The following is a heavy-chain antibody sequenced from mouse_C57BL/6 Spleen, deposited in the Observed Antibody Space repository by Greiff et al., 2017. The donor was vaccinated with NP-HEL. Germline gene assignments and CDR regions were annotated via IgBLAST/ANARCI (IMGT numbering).Heavy chain of an antibody. CDR3: ARSGPTVVATNFDY. J-gene: IGHJ2*01. V-gene: IGHV1-55*01. Sequence: QVQLKQSGAELVKPGASVKMSCKASGYTFTSYWITWVKQRPGQGLEWIGDIYPGSGSTNYNEKFKSKATLTVDTSSSTAYMQLSSLTSEDSAVYYCARSGPTVVATNFDYWGQGTTLTVSS. CDR2: IYPGSGST. D-gene: IGHD1-1*01. CDR1: GYTFTSYW.